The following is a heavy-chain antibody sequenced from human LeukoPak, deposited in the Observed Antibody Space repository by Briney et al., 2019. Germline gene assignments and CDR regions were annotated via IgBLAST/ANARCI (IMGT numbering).Heavy chain of an antibody. CDR1: GFTFDDYA. CDR2: ISWNSGSI. V-gene: IGHV3-9*01. D-gene: IGHD1-26*01. Sequence: PGGSLRLSCAASGFTFDDYAMHWVRQAPGKGLEWVSGISWNSGSIGYADSVKGRFTISRDNAKNSLYLQMNSLRAEDTALYYCAKEKYSGSLDAFDIWGQGTMVTVSS. CDR3: AKEKYSGSLDAFDI. J-gene: IGHJ3*02.